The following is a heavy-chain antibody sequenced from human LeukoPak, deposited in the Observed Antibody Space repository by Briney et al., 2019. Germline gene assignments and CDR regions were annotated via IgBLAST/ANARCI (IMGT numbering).Heavy chain of an antibody. V-gene: IGHV3-30*02. J-gene: IGHJ4*02. D-gene: IGHD3-22*01. CDR3: ANNYYDSSGYDFDY. CDR2: IRYDGSNK. CDR1: GFTFSRYW. Sequence: GGSLRLSCVASGFTFSRYWMHWVRQAPGKGLEWVAFIRYDGSNKYYADSVKGRFTISRDNSRNTLYLQMNSLRAEDTAVYYCANNYYDSSGYDFDYWGQGTLVTVSS.